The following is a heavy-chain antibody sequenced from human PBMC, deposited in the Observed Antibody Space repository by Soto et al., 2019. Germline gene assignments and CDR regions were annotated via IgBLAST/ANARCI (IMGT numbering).Heavy chain of an antibody. CDR2: IYYSGST. CDR1: GCSISSYY. V-gene: IGHV4-59*01. CDR3: ARDSVGVGPAADYYYYYMDV. J-gene: IGHJ6*03. D-gene: IGHD2-2*01. Sequence: SETLSLTCTVSGCSISSYYWSWIRQPPGKGLEWIGYIYYSGSTNYNPSLKSRVTISVDTSKNQFSLKLSSVTAADTAVYYCARDSVGVGPAADYYYYYMDVWGKGTTVTVSS.